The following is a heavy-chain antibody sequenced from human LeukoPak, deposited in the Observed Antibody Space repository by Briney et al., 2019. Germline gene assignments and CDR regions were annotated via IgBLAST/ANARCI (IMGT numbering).Heavy chain of an antibody. V-gene: IGHV1-69*01. Sequence: SVKVSCKASGGTFSPYTINWVRQAPGLGLEWMGGIIPIFGTANYAQKFQGRVTITAVESTSSAYMELSSLRSEDTAVYYCASLYYYDSSGYLDYWGQGTLVTVSS. J-gene: IGHJ4*02. CDR3: ASLYYYDSSGYLDY. D-gene: IGHD3-22*01. CDR2: IIPIFGTA. CDR1: GGTFSPYT.